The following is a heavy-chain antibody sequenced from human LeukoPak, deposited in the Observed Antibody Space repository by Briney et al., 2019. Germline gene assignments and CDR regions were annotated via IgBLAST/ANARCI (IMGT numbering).Heavy chain of an antibody. CDR3: ARESLMVRGVILVRYNWFDP. V-gene: IGHV3-30*04. CDR2: ISYDGSNK. J-gene: IGHJ5*02. Sequence: GGSLRLSCAASGFTFSSYAMHWVRQAPGKGLEWVAVISYDGSNKYYADSVKGRFTISRDNSKNTLYLQMNSLRAEDTAVYYCARESLMVRGVILVRYNWFDPWGQGTLVTVSS. CDR1: GFTFSSYA. D-gene: IGHD3-10*01.